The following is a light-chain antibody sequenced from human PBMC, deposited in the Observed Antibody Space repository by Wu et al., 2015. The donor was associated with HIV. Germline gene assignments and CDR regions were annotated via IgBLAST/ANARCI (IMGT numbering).Light chain of an antibody. V-gene: IGKV3-20*01. Sequence: EIVLTQSPGTLSLSPGERVTLSCRASQRVSSNYLAWYQQKFGQSPRLLIYGASIRATGIPDRFSGSGSGTDFSLTISRLEPEDFAVYYCQQYNSSPYNFGQGTKLEIK. CDR3: QQYNSSPYN. CDR1: QRVSSNY. CDR2: GAS. J-gene: IGKJ2*01.